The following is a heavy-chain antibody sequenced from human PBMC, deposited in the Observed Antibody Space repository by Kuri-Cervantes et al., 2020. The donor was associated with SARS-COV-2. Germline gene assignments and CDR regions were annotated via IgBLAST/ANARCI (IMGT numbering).Heavy chain of an antibody. V-gene: IGHV4-34*01. CDR2: ITHRGDT. CDR3: ARRKYAGYMDV. D-gene: IGHD2-2*01. CDR1: GGSFNTYY. Sequence: GSLRLSCAVYGGSFNTYYWAWIRQPPGKGLERIGEITHRGDTIYNMSLKSRVTISVDTSKKQFSLDLRSVTAADTAVYYCARRKYAGYMDVWGKGTTVTVSS. J-gene: IGHJ6*03.